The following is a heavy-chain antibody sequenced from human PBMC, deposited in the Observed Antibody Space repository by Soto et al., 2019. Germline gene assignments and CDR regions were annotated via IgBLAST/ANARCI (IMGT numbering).Heavy chain of an antibody. V-gene: IGHV4-34*01. CDR2: INHSGST. CDR3: ARLAVAGTEYYYYYYGMDV. D-gene: IGHD6-19*01. CDR1: GGSFSGYY. Sequence: SETLSLTCAVYGGSFSGYYWSWIRQPPGKGLEWIGEINHSGSTNYNPSLKSRVTISVDTSKNQFPLKLSSVTAADTAVYYCARLAVAGTEYYYYYYGMDVWGQGTTVTV. J-gene: IGHJ6*02.